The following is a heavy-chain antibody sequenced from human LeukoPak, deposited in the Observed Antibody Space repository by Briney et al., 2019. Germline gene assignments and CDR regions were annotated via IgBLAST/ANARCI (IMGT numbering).Heavy chain of an antibody. J-gene: IGHJ6*02. Sequence: GGSLKLSCAASGFTFSGSAMHWVRQASGTGLEWVGRIRSKANNYATAYAASVKGRFTISRDDSKNTAFLQMNSLKTEDTAVYYCATRGVTPDYYDMDVWGQGTTVTVSS. D-gene: IGHD2-21*02. CDR3: ATRGVTPDYYDMDV. V-gene: IGHV3-73*01. CDR2: IRSKANNYAT. CDR1: GFTFSGSA.